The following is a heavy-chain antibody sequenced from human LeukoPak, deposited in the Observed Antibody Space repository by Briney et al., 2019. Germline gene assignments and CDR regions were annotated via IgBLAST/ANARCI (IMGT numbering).Heavy chain of an antibody. CDR3: ARGRKYTSGYRVTELGSGYSDY. D-gene: IGHD5-18*01. CDR2: IYTSGRT. CDR1: GGSITHYY. J-gene: IGHJ4*02. V-gene: IGHV4-4*07. Sequence: PSETLSLTCTVSGGSITHYYWSWIRQPAGKGLEWIGRIYTSGRTNYNPSFKSRVTMSGDTSKNQFSLRLNSVTAADTAVYYCARGRKYTSGYRVTELGSGYSDYWGQGTLVTVSS.